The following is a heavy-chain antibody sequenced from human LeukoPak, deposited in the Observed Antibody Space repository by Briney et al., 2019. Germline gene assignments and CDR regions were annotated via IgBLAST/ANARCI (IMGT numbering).Heavy chain of an antibody. CDR3: ARHRGGRFSESYCDY. D-gene: IGHD1-26*01. CDR2: IYPTGLT. J-gene: IGHJ4*02. Sequence: NPSETLSLTCAVSGDSLRGYFWSWFRQPPGKGLEWIAFIYPTGLTDYNPSLKSRVTMSLDSSKNQFSLDLSSVTAADTAIYYCARHRGGRFSESYCDYWGQGTLVSVSS. CDR1: GDSLRGYF. V-gene: IGHV4-59*08.